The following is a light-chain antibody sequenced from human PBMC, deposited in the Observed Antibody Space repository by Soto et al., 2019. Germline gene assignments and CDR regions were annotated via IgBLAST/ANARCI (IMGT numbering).Light chain of an antibody. CDR1: SSDVGGYSY. V-gene: IGLV2-11*01. CDR2: DVS. CDR3: CSYAGAFTYV. J-gene: IGLJ1*01. Sequence: QSVLTQPRSVSGSPGHSVTISCTGTSSDVGGYSYVSWYQQHPGKAPKLIISDVSKRPSGVPDRFSGSKFGNTASLTISGLQAEDEAAYYCCSYAGAFTYVFESGTKVTVL.